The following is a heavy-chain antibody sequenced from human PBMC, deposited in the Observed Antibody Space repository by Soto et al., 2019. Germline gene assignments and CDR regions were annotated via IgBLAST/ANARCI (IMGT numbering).Heavy chain of an antibody. CDR2: ISWNSAST. CDR1: GFTYEDFA. Sequence: EVQLVESGGGLVEPGKSLRLSGVVSGFTYEDFAMHWVRQAPGKGLEWVSGISWNSASTGYADSVTGRFTISRDNAKNSLYLQMRNLTGDDTAMYYCVKDFRRYTNGLDVWGPGTSVTVSS. V-gene: IGHV3-9*01. J-gene: IGHJ6*02. D-gene: IGHD5-18*01. CDR3: VKDFRRYTNGLDV.